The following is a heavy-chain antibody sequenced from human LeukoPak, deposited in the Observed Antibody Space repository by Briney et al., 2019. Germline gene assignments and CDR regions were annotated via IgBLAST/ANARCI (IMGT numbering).Heavy chain of an antibody. CDR1: GYTFTSYG. V-gene: IGHV1-18*01. CDR3: GRGRLSSGSYLDYFDY. J-gene: IGHJ4*02. D-gene: IGHD3-10*01. CDR2: ISAYNGNT. Sequence: ASVKVSCKASGYTFTSYGISWVRQAPGQGLEWVGWISAYNGNTNYAQKLQGRVTMTTDTSTSTAYMELRSLRSDDTAVYYCGRGRLSSGSYLDYFDYWGQGTLVTVSS.